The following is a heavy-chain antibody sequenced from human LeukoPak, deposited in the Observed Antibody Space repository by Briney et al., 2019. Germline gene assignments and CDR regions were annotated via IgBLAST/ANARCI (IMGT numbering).Heavy chain of an antibody. Sequence: SETLSLTCTVSGGSISSGSYYWSWIRQPAGKGLEWIGRIYTSGNTDYNPSLTSRVTISVDTSKNQFSLKLSSVTAADTAVYYCARGGSSWYSNWFDPRGQGTLVTVSS. D-gene: IGHD6-13*01. V-gene: IGHV4-61*02. J-gene: IGHJ5*02. CDR3: ARGGSSWYSNWFDP. CDR1: GGSISSGSYY. CDR2: IYTSGNT.